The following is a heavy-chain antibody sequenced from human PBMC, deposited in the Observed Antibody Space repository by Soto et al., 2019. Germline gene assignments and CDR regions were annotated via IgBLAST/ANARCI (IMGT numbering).Heavy chain of an antibody. D-gene: IGHD3-22*01. CDR2: IIPIFGTA. CDR3: ARERGYYDSSGSASDDAFDI. Sequence: SVKVSCKASGGTFSSYAISWVRQAPGQGLEWMGGIIPIFGTANYAQKFQGRVTITADESTSTAYMELSSLRSEDTAVYYCARERGYYDSSGSASDDAFDIWGQGTMVTVSS. V-gene: IGHV1-69*13. CDR1: GGTFSSYA. J-gene: IGHJ3*02.